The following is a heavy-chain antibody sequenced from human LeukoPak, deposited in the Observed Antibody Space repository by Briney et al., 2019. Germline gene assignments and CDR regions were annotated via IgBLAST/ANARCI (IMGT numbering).Heavy chain of an antibody. J-gene: IGHJ6*02. CDR2: IAYGGTYT. Sequence: PGGSLRLSCAASGFTFSDYAMHWVRQAPGKGLEWVAVIAYGGTYTHHADSLTGRFTISRDNSRDTLYLQINSLRPEDTALYYCARNKAITAFFGMDVWGQGTTIIVSS. CDR3: ARNKAITAFFGMDV. CDR1: GFTFSDYA. D-gene: IGHD2/OR15-2a*01. V-gene: IGHV3-30*03.